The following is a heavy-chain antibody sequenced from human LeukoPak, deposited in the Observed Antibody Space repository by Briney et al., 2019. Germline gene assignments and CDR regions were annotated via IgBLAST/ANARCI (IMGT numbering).Heavy chain of an antibody. CDR2: ISGSGGST. Sequence: AGGSLRLSCAASGFTFSSYAMSWVRQAPGKGLEWVSAISGSGGSTYYADSVKGRFTISRDNSKNTVYLQMNSLRAEDTAVYYCAKSPRSGWYDYFGYWGQGTLVTVSS. CDR3: AKSPRSGWYDYFGY. J-gene: IGHJ4*02. V-gene: IGHV3-23*01. D-gene: IGHD6-19*01. CDR1: GFTFSSYA.